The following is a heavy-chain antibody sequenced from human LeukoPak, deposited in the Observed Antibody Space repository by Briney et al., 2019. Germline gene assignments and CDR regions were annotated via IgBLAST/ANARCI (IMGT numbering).Heavy chain of an antibody. J-gene: IGHJ5*02. Sequence: GGSLRLSCAASGFTFSSYRMNWVRQAPGKGLEWVSSISSSSSYIYYADSVKGRFTISRDNAKNSLYLQMNSLRAEDTAVYYCARVIAVAGVNWFDPWGQGTLVTVSS. D-gene: IGHD6-19*01. CDR3: ARVIAVAGVNWFDP. CDR2: ISSSSSYI. CDR1: GFTFSSYR. V-gene: IGHV3-21*01.